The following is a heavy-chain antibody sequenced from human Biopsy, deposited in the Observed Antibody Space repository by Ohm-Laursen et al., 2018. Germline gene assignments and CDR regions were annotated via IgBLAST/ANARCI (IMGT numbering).Heavy chain of an antibody. V-gene: IGHV3-9*01. J-gene: IGHJ4*02. CDR1: GFTFDDYA. CDR2: LTWNSANI. CDR3: VRDSTLDY. Sequence: SLRLSCAASGFTFDDYAMHWVRQAPGKGLEWVSGLTWNSANIGYADSVKCRFTISRDNARNSLFLEMSSLREEDTGLYHCVRDSTLDYWGQGTLVTVSS.